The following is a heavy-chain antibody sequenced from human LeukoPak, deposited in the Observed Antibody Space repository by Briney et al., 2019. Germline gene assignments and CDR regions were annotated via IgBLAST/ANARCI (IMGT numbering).Heavy chain of an antibody. V-gene: IGHV3-15*01. J-gene: IGHJ4*02. CDR2: IKSKTDGGTT. CDR1: GFTFSNAW. CDR3: TTDLYGARGRQLVRWRVDY. D-gene: IGHD6-13*01. Sequence: GGSLRLSCAASGFTFSNAWMSWVRQAPGKGLEWVGRIKSKTDGGTTDYAAPVKGRFTISRDDSKNTLYLQMNSLKTEDTAVYYCTTDLYGARGRQLVRWRVDYWGQGTLVTVSS.